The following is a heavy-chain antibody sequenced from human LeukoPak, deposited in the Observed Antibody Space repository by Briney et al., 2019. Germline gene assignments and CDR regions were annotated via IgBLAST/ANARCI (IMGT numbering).Heavy chain of an antibody. J-gene: IGHJ4*02. CDR2: IGPHSTFT. CDR1: GFTFTDHY. Sequence: ASVKVSCKSSGFTFTDHYIHRVRQGPGQGLEWMGYIGPHSTFTSSPQEFQGRVTMTRDASMSTAYMELTRLTSDDTAVYYCVREGEGPLSKDFDYWGQGTLVTVSS. V-gene: IGHV1-2*02. CDR3: VREGEGPLSKDFDY. D-gene: IGHD2/OR15-2a*01.